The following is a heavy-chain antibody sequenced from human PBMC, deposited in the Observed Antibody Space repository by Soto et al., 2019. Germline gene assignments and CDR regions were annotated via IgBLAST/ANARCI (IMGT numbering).Heavy chain of an antibody. J-gene: IGHJ4*02. CDR3: AKAADMVTTQMDY. V-gene: IGHV3-23*01. CDR1: GFSFSNYA. D-gene: IGHD2-21*02. CDR2: IIGTGAMT. Sequence: GGSLRLSCAASGFSFSNYAMSWVRQVPGRGLEWVSGIIGTGAMTYYADSVRGRFTISRDNSKSTLYLQMNSLRVEDTAVYFCAKAADMVTTQMDYWGQGTLVTVSS.